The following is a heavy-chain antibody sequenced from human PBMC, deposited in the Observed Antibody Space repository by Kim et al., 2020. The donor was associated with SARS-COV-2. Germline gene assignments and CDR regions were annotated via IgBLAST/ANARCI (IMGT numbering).Heavy chain of an antibody. V-gene: IGHV4-39*07. Sequence: SETLSLTCTVSGGSISSSSYYWGWIRQPPGKGLEWIGSIYYSGSTYYNPSLKSRVTISVDTSKNQFSLKLSSVTAADTAVYYCARDFYGSGSYYAPSGYGMDVWGQGTTGTVSS. D-gene: IGHD3-10*01. CDR2: IYYSGST. CDR1: GGSISSSSYY. J-gene: IGHJ6*02. CDR3: ARDFYGSGSYYAPSGYGMDV.